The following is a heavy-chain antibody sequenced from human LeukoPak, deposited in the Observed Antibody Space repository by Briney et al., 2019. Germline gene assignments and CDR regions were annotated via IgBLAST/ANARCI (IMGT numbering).Heavy chain of an antibody. V-gene: IGHV1-46*01. Sequence: ASVKVSCKASGYTFSSYYMHWLRQAPGQGLEWMGIINPSGGSTSYAQKFQGRVTMTRDTSTSTVYMELSSLRSEDTAVYYCARQSGSYTFDYWGQGNLVTVSS. J-gene: IGHJ4*02. CDR2: INPSGGST. CDR3: ARQSGSYTFDY. D-gene: IGHD1-26*01. CDR1: GYTFSSYY.